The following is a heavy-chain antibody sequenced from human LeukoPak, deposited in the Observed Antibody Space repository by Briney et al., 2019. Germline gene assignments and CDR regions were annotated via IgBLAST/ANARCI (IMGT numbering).Heavy chain of an antibody. V-gene: IGHV1-69*02. CDR2: IIPILGIA. CDR3: ASAPTYYYDSSGYYYFDY. CDR1: GGTFSSYT. D-gene: IGHD3-22*01. J-gene: IGHJ4*02. Sequence: VASVKVSCKASGGTFSSYTISWVRQAPGQGLEWMGRIIPILGIANYAQKSQGRVTITADKSTSTAYMELSSLRSEDTAVYYCASAPTYYYDSSGYYYFDYWGQGTLVTVSS.